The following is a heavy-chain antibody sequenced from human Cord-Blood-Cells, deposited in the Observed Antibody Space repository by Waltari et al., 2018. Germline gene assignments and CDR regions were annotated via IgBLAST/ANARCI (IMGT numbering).Heavy chain of an antibody. CDR2: IYYSGST. V-gene: IGHV4-59*08. CDR3: ARLSYYDSSDLGTYYYYGMDV. J-gene: IGHJ6*02. D-gene: IGHD3-22*01. CDR1: GGSISSYY. Sequence: VQLQESGPGLVKPSETLSLTCTVSGGSISSYYWSWIRQPPGKGLEWIGYIYYSGSTNYNPSLKSRVTISVDTSKNQFSLKLSSVTAADTAVYYCARLSYYDSSDLGTYYYYGMDVWGQGTTVTVSS.